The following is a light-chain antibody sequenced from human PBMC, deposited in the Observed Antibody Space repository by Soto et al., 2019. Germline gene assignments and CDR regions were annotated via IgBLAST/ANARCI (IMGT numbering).Light chain of an antibody. J-gene: IGKJ4*01. CDR3: QQYGSSPAT. V-gene: IGKV3-20*01. CDR1: QSVSSSY. Sequence: EIVLTQSPGTLSLSPGERATLSCRASQSVSSSYLAWYQQKPGQAPRLLIYGASSRATGIPDRFSGSGSGTDFTLNISRLEPEDFAVYYCQQYGSSPATFGGGNKVEIK. CDR2: GAS.